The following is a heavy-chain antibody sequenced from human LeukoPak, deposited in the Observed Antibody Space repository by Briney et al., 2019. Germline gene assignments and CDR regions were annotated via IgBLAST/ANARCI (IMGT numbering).Heavy chain of an antibody. V-gene: IGHV3-9*01. CDR3: AKGRWLVTKVFDY. CDR1: GFTFDDYA. Sequence: PGRSLRLSCAASGFTFDDYAMHWVRQVPGKGLEWVSGISWNSGSIGYADSVKGRFTISRDNAKNSLYLQMNSLRAEDTALYYCAKGRWLVTKVFDYWGQGTLITVSS. D-gene: IGHD6-19*01. CDR2: ISWNSGSI. J-gene: IGHJ4*02.